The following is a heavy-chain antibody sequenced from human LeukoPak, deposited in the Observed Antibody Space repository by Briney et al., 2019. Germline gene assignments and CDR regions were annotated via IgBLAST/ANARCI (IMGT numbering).Heavy chain of an antibody. CDR2: IWDTEIT. CDR1: GGSIRSYF. V-gene: IGHV4-59*01. Sequence: SETLSPTCTVSGGSIRSYFWSCLRQPPGKGLEWIGYIWDTEITDYNPSLKSRVTISLDTSKNHFSLKLRSVTAADTALYFCARGLVLATDDAFDIWGQGTLVTVSS. D-gene: IGHD5-12*01. J-gene: IGHJ3*02. CDR3: ARGLVLATDDAFDI.